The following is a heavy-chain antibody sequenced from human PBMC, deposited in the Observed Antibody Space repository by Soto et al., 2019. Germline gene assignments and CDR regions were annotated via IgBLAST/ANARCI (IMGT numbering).Heavy chain of an antibody. J-gene: IGHJ6*03. CDR1: GGSISSSNYY. CDR3: ARHSASSWSYYYYMDV. CDR2: IYYSGST. V-gene: IGHV4-39*01. Sequence: SETLSLTCTVSGGSISSSNYYWGWIRQPPGKGLEWIGSIYYSGSTYYNPSLKSRVTISVDTSKSQFSLKLSSEIAADTAVYYCARHSASSWSYYYYMDVWGKGTTVTVSS. D-gene: IGHD3-3*01.